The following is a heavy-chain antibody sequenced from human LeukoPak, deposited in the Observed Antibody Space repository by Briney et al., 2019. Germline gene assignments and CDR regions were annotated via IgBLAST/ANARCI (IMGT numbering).Heavy chain of an antibody. CDR1: GGSISSYY. V-gene: IGHV4-59*08. CDR3: AGGGYSYGPLKLDY. CDR2: IYYSGST. Sequence: PSETLSLTCTVSGGSISSYYWSWIRQPPGKGLEWIGYIYYSGSTNYNPPLKSRVTISVDTSKNQFSLKLSSVTAADTAVYYCAGGGYSYGPLKLDYWGQATLVTVSS. J-gene: IGHJ4*02. D-gene: IGHD5-18*01.